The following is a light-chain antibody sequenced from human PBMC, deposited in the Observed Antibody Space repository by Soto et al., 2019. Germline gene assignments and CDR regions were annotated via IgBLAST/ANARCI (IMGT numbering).Light chain of an antibody. J-gene: IGKJ5*01. CDR3: QKYNSAPLT. Sequence: DVQMTQSPSSLSVSVGDRVTITCRASQVISNYSAWYQQKPGKPPQLLIYAVSTLQAGVPSRFSGSASGTDFSLTLSSLQPEDGATYYCQKYNSAPLTFGQVTRLE. V-gene: IGKV1-27*01. CDR1: QVISNY. CDR2: AVS.